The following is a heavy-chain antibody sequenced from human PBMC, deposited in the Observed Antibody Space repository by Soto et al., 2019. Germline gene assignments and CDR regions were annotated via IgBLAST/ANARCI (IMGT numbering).Heavy chain of an antibody. CDR3: ARAAMGGSSWPFDY. D-gene: IGHD6-13*01. CDR1: GGSISSYY. CDR2: IYYSGST. V-gene: IGHV4-59*12. Sequence: PSETLSLTCTVSGGSISSYYWSWIRQPPGKGLERIGYIYYSGSTNYNPSLKSRVTISVDTSKNQFSLKLSSVTAADTAVYYCARAAMGGSSWPFDYWGQGTLVTVSS. J-gene: IGHJ4*02.